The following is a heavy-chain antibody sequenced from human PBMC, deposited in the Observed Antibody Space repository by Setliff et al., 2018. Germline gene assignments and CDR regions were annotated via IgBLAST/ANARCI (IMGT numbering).Heavy chain of an antibody. V-gene: IGHV4-34*01. D-gene: IGHD2-21*02. CDR1: GESFSGHY. J-gene: IGHJ4*02. CDR3: ARGFDVCGGGACYTDGPYYFDY. CDR2: INHSGST. Sequence: PSEILSLTCAVYGESFSGHYWSWIRQPPGKGLEWIGEINHSGSTNYNPSLKSRVTISVDTSKNQFSLKLSSVAAADTAVYYCARGFDVCGGGACYTDGPYYFDYWGLGTLVTVSS.